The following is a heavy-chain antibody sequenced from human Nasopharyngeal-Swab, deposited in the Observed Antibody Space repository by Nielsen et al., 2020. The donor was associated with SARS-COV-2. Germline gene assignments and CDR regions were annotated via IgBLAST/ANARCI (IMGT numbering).Heavy chain of an antibody. J-gene: IGHJ6*02. D-gene: IGHD1-26*01. Sequence: RQAPGKGLEWIGHISYRGSTYYNPSLKSRVTISVDTSKNQVSLNLSSVTAADTAVYYCARDYRGAGYYHYGMDVWGQGTTVTVSS. CDR3: ARDYRGAGYYHYGMDV. V-gene: IGHV4-31*02. CDR2: ISYRGST.